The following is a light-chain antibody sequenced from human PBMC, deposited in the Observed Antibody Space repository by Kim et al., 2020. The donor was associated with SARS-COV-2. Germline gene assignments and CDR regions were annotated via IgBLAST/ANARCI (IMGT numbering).Light chain of an antibody. V-gene: IGKV1-5*01. Sequence: DIQMPQSPSTLSASVGERVTITCRASQSISSWLAWYQQKPGEAPKLLIYDASSLESGVPSRFSGSGSGTGFTLTISSLQPDDFATYYCQQYNGYPWTFGQGTKVDIK. CDR1: QSISSW. J-gene: IGKJ1*01. CDR2: DAS. CDR3: QQYNGYPWT.